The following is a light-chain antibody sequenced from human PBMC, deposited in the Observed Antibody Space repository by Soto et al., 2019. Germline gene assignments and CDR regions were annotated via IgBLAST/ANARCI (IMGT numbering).Light chain of an antibody. CDR1: QSLVHSNGNNY. J-gene: IGKJ1*01. Sequence: DIVMTQSPLSLPVTPGESASISCKSSQSLVHSNGNNYLDWFLQKPGQSPQLLIYLGSNRASGVPDRFSGSGSGTDFTLKISRVEAEDVGVYYCMQALQTPKTFGQGTKVEIK. CDR3: MQALQTPKT. V-gene: IGKV2-28*01. CDR2: LGS.